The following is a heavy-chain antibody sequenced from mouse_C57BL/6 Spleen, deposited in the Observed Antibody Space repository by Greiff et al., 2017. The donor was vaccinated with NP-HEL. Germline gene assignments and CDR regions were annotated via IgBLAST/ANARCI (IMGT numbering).Heavy chain of an antibody. J-gene: IGHJ1*03. V-gene: IGHV5-4*01. CDR1: GFTFSSYA. D-gene: IGHD1-1*01. CDR3: ARDGSSWYFDV. Sequence: EVKLMESGGGLVKPGGSLKLSCAASGFTFSSYAMSWVRQTPEKRLEWVATISDVGSYTYYPDNVKGRFTISRDNAKNNLYLQMSHLKSEDTAMYYCARDGSSWYFDVWGTGTTVTVSS. CDR2: ISDVGSYT.